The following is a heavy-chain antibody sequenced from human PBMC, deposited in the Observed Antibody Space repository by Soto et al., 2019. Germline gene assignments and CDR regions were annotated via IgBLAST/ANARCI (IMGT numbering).Heavy chain of an antibody. Sequence: SETLSLTCAVYGGSFSGYYWSWIRQPPGKGLEWIGEINHSGSTNYNPSLKSRVTISVDTSKNQFSLKLSSVTAADTAVYYCAKVIGAGYSLIDYWGQGTLVPVSA. CDR1: GGSFSGYY. CDR2: INHSGST. J-gene: IGHJ4*02. CDR3: AKVIGAGYSLIDY. V-gene: IGHV4-34*01. D-gene: IGHD5-18*01.